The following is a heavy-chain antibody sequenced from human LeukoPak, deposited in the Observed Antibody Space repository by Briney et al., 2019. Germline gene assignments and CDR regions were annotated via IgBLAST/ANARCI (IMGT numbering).Heavy chain of an antibody. CDR1: GGSISSYY. CDR3: ARITFVVEGYGMDV. CDR2: IYYSGST. V-gene: IGHV4-59*08. Sequence: SETLSLTCTGSGGSISSYYWSWIRQPPGKGLEWIGYIYYSGSTNYNPSLKSRVTISVDTSKNQFSLSLSSVTAADTAVYYCARITFVVEGYGMDVWGQGPTVTVPS. D-gene: IGHD2-21*01. J-gene: IGHJ6*02.